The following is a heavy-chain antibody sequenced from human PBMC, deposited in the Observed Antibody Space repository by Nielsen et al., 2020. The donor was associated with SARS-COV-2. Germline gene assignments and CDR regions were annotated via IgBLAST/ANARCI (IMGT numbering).Heavy chain of an antibody. V-gene: IGHV1-2*06. CDR2: INPNSGGT. J-gene: IGHJ6*02. D-gene: IGHD2-2*01. CDR1: GYTFTGYY. CDR3: AREPRYCSSTSCQRYYGMDV. Sequence: SVQVSCKASGYTFTGYYMHWVRQAPGQGLEWMGRINPNSGGTNYAQKFQGRVTMTRDTSISTAYMELSRLRSDDTAVYYCAREPRYCSSTSCQRYYGMDVWGQGTTVTVSS.